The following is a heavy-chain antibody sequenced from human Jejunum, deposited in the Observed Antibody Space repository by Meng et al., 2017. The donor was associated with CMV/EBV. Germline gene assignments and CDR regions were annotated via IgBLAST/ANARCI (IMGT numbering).Heavy chain of an antibody. CDR2: IKPKNGAT. CDR1: GYSFVDFL. D-gene: IGHD3-10*01. J-gene: IGHJ4*02. CDR3: ARGGDRGEEDY. Sequence: ATGYSFVDFLIHWVRQAPGQGLEWMGWIKPKNGATNYEQKYQGRVTLTRDTSISTAYMELTSLKSDDTAMYYCARGGDRGEEDYWCQGTLVTVSS. V-gene: IGHV1-2*02.